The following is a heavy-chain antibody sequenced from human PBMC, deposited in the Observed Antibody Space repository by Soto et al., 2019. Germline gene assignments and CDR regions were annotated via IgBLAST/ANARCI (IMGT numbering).Heavy chain of an antibody. D-gene: IGHD2-21*02. Sequence: GGSLRLSCVASGFTFSSYGMHWVRQAPGKGLEWVAFIWYDGRNENYTDSVKGRFSISRDNSKNTLFLQMNSLRVDDTAVYYCARGTATDGLDSWGRGTLVTVYS. V-gene: IGHV3-33*01. CDR2: IWYDGRNE. J-gene: IGHJ5*01. CDR3: ARGTATDGLDS. CDR1: GFTFSSYG.